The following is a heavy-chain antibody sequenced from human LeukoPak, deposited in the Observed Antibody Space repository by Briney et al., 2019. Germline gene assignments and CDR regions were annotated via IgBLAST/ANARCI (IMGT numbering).Heavy chain of an antibody. CDR1: GFTFSSYS. CDR2: ISSSSSYI. D-gene: IGHD3-22*01. V-gene: IGHV3-21*01. J-gene: IGHJ4*02. CDR3: ARDGNYYDSSGQYYFDY. Sequence: GGSLRLSCAASGFTFSSYSMNWVRKAPGKGLEWVSSISSSSSYIYYADSVKGRFTISRDNAKNSLYLQMNSLRAEDTAVYYCARDGNYYDSSGQYYFDYWGQGTLVTVSS.